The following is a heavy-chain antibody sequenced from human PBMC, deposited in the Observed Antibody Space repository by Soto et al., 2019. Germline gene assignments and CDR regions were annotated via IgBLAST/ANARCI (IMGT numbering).Heavy chain of an antibody. J-gene: IGHJ3*02. V-gene: IGHV3-48*01. CDR2: ISRSSSTI. D-gene: IGHD4-17*01. Sequence: EVQLVESGGGLVQPGGSLRLSCAASGFTFSSYSMNWVRQAPGKGLEWVSYISRSSSTIYYADSVKGRFTISRDNAKNSLYLQMNSLRAEDTAVYYCARDFSTVTRDNAFDIWGQGTMVTVSS. CDR3: ARDFSTVTRDNAFDI. CDR1: GFTFSSYS.